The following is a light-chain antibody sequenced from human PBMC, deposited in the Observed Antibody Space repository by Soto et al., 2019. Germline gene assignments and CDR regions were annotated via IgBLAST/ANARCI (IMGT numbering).Light chain of an antibody. CDR3: QQYGSSPTT. CDR1: QSVSSSY. CDR2: GAS. J-gene: IGKJ5*01. Sequence: PGERATLSCRASQSVSSSYLAWYQQKPGQAPRLLIYGASSRATGIPDRFSGSRSGTDFTLTISRLEPEDFAAYYCQQYGSSPTTFGQGTRLEIK. V-gene: IGKV3-20*01.